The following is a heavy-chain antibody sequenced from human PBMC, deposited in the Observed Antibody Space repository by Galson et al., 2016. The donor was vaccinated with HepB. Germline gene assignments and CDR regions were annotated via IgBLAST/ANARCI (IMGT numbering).Heavy chain of an antibody. D-gene: IGHD6-13*01. Sequence: SVKVSCKASGYTFSNYGIGWVRQAPGQGLEWMGWISAYNGNTNYAEKVQDRVTMTTDTSTNTAYMELRSLRSDDTAVYYCARILGSSWYSGGYYYGMDVWGQGTTVTVS. CDR2: ISAYNGNT. V-gene: IGHV1-18*01. J-gene: IGHJ6*02. CDR1: GYTFSNYG. CDR3: ARILGSSWYSGGYYYGMDV.